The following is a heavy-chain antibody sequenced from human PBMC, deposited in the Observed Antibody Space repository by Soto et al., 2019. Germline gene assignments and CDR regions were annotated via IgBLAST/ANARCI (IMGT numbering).Heavy chain of an antibody. J-gene: IGHJ4*02. CDR3: ARDPSTTVPYFDY. Sequence: GGSLRLSCAASGFTFSSYWMHWVRQAPGKGLEYVSAISSNGGSTYYANSVKGRFTISRDNSKNTLYLQMGSLRAEDMAVYYCARDPSTTVPYFDYWGQGTLVTVSS. D-gene: IGHD4-17*01. CDR1: GFTFSSYW. CDR2: ISSNGGST. V-gene: IGHV3-64*01.